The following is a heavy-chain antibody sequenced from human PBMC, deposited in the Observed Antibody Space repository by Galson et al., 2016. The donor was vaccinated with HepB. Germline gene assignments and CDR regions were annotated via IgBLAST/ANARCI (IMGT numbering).Heavy chain of an antibody. J-gene: IGHJ2*01. V-gene: IGHV4-59*01. CDR2: IYYSGST. CDR1: GGSISSYY. CDR3: EPTTHSNTTPCPQLSGCSFADTACSWNCL. Sequence: ETLSLTCTVSGGSISSYYWSWIRQPPGKGLEWIGYIYYSGSTNYNPSLKSRVTISVDTSKNQFSLKLSSVTAADTAVYYCEPTTHSNTTPCPQLSGCSFADTACSWNCLW. D-gene: IGHD5-18*01.